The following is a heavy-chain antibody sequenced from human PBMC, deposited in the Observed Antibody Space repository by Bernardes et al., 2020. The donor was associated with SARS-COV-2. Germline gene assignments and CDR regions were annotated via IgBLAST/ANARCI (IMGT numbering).Heavy chain of an antibody. D-gene: IGHD6-13*01. CDR2: IYSGGRT. Sequence: GGSLRLSCAASGFTVSKNYMTWVRQAPGKGLEWVSVIYSGGRTYYADSVKGRFTISRDNAKNTLYLQMNSLRAEDTAVYYCARVFDPVIAGSGMDVWGQGTTVTVSS. V-gene: IGHV3-53*01. CDR3: ARVFDPVIAGSGMDV. CDR1: GFTVSKNY. J-gene: IGHJ6*02.